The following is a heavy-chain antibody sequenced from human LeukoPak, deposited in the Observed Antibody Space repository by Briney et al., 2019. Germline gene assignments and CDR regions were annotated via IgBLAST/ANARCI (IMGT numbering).Heavy chain of an antibody. J-gene: IGHJ4*02. D-gene: IGHD2-15*01. CDR2: IYHSGST. CDR1: GGSISSSGYY. V-gene: IGHV4-39*07. CDR3: ARVWSVVAHEFDY. Sequence: SETLSLTCTVSGGSISSSGYYWVWIRQPPGKGLEWIGSIYHSGSTYYNPSLKSRVTISVDTSKNQFSLKLSSVTAADTAVYYCARVWSVVAHEFDYWGQGTLVTVSS.